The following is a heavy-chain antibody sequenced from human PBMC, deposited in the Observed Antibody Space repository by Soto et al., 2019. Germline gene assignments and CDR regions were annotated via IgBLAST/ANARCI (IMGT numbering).Heavy chain of an antibody. Sequence: QVQLVQSGAEVKKPGASVKVSCKASGYTFTSYYMHWVRQAPGQGLEWMGIINPSGGSTSYAQKFQGRVTMTRDTSTSTVYMELSSLRPEDTAVYYCAREFPATKPLDYWGQGTLVTVSS. V-gene: IGHV1-46*01. J-gene: IGHJ4*02. CDR1: GYTFTSYY. CDR2: INPSGGST. D-gene: IGHD2-21*01. CDR3: AREFPATKPLDY.